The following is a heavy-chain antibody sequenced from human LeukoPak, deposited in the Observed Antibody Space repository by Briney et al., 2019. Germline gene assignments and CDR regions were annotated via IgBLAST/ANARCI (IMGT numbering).Heavy chain of an antibody. Sequence: GGSLRLSCAVSGFTFSSYWMHGVGQGPGRGLVGLSRINDDGRSSIYADPVKGRSTISRDNAKNTLYLQMNTLPPEDTAVYYSANCLAAAEGVYFDYWGQGTLVAVSS. V-gene: IGHV3-74*01. J-gene: IGHJ4*02. CDR3: ANCLAAAEGVYFDY. CDR1: GFTFSSYW. D-gene: IGHD6-13*01. CDR2: INDDGRSS.